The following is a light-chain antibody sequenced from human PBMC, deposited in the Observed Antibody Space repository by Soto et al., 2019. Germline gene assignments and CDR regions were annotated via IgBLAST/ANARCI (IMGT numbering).Light chain of an antibody. CDR3: QQYDKWPTWT. CDR2: GAS. Sequence: ERVLTQSPGTLSLSPGERATLSCRASQSIKNNFLAWYQQKPGQAPRLLIFGASSRSSGIPYRFSGSGSGTDFTLTVSRLEPEDFAVYYCQQYDKWPTWTFGQGTKV. J-gene: IGKJ1*01. CDR1: QSIKNNF. V-gene: IGKV3-20*01.